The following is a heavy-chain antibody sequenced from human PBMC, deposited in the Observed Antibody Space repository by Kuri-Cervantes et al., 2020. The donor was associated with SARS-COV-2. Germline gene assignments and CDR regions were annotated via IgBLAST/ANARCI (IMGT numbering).Heavy chain of an antibody. Sequence: GESLKISCAASGFTFSSYAMSWVRQAPGKGLEWVSAISGSGGSTYYADSVKGRFTISRDNSKNTLYLQMNSLRSEDTAVYYCARDLIPLSDIVVVTAIPPYYYYGMDVWGQGTTVTVSS. CDR1: GFTFSSYA. CDR3: ARDLIPLSDIVVVTAIPPYYYYGMDV. J-gene: IGHJ6*02. CDR2: ISGSGGST. V-gene: IGHV3-23*01. D-gene: IGHD2-21*02.